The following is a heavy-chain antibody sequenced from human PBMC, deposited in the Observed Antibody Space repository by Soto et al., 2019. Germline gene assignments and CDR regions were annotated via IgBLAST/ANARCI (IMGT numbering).Heavy chain of an antibody. CDR2: IYYSGST. CDR1: GGSISSGGYY. Sequence: PSETLSLTCTVSGGSISSGGYYWSWIRQHPGKGLEWIGYIYYSGSTYYNPSLKSRVTISVDTSKNQFSLKLSSVTAADTAVYYCARDGIAAAGTLGYWGQGTLVTVSS. V-gene: IGHV4-31*03. CDR3: ARDGIAAAGTLGY. J-gene: IGHJ4*02. D-gene: IGHD6-13*01.